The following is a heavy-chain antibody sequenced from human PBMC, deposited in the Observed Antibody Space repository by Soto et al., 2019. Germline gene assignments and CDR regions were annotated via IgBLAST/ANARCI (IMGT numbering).Heavy chain of an antibody. J-gene: IGHJ4*02. CDR1: GFTFSNAW. Sequence: GGSLRLSCAASGFTFSNAWMNWVRQAPGKGLEWVGRIKSKTDGGTTDYAAPVKGRFTISRDDSKNTLYLQMNSLKTEDTAVYYCTTDPDYYDSSGYYYHYYFDYWGQGTLVTVSS. V-gene: IGHV3-15*07. D-gene: IGHD3-22*01. CDR2: IKSKTDGGTT. CDR3: TTDPDYYDSSGYYYHYYFDY.